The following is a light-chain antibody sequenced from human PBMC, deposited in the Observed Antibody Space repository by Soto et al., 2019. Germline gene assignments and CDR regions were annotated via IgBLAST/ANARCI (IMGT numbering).Light chain of an antibody. CDR3: QQYGSSPST. V-gene: IGKV3D-20*01. J-gene: IGKJ5*01. CDR1: QSVSSY. CDR2: DAS. Sequence: EIVLTQSPAPLSLSPGERATLSCRASQSVSSYLAWYQQKPGLAPRLIIYDASSRATGIPDRFSGSGSGTDFTLTISRLEPEDFAVYYCQQYGSSPSTFGQGTRLEIK.